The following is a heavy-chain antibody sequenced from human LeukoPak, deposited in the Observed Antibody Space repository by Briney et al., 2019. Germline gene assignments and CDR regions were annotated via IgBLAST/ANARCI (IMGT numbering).Heavy chain of an antibody. D-gene: IGHD1-26*01. CDR2: IYYSVST. J-gene: IGHJ5*02. CDR3: ERGGLGRNWVDP. CDR1: SGFNSHDH. V-gene: IGHV4-59*01. Sequence: SETLTLSCTVSSGFNSHDHWRGLRQPPGKGLEWIGYIYYSVSTNYNLSLKSRVTISVDTSENQFSLKLPSVPAAATAVYYCERGGLGRNWVDPWGQGTLVTVSS.